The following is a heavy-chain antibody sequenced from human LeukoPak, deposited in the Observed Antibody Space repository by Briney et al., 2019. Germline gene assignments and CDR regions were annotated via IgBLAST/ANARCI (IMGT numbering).Heavy chain of an antibody. CDR1: VFIVSGDY. CDR2: IYSDGGI. J-gene: IGHJ3*02. CDR3: ARGHNTVTSGTRAFDI. Sequence: GGSLRLSCAASVFIVSGDYMNWVREAPGKGLGWVSVIYSDGGIYYAASVQGRFAISTDITKNMLYLQMNRLRADDTAVYYCARGHNTVTSGTRAFDIWGQGTMVTVSS. D-gene: IGHD2-2*01. V-gene: IGHV3-53*01.